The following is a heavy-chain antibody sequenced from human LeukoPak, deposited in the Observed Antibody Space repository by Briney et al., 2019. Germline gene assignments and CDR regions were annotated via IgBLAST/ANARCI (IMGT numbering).Heavy chain of an antibody. D-gene: IGHD5-24*01. J-gene: IGHJ5*02. Sequence: GGSLRLSCAASGFTFSSYAMSWVRQAPGKGLEWVSVIYSGGSTYYADSVKGRFTISRDNSKNTLYLQMNSLRAEDTAVYYCARDPSADGWFDPWGQGTLVTVSS. CDR3: ARDPSADGWFDP. CDR1: GFTFSSYA. CDR2: IYSGGST. V-gene: IGHV3-53*01.